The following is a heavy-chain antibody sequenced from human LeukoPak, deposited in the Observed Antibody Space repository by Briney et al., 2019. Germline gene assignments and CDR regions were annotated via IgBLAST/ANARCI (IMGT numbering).Heavy chain of an antibody. CDR1: GYTFSNYG. Sequence: ASVNVSCKASGYTFSNYGISWIRQAPGQGLEWMGWVSPYNGNTIYAQKFQGRVAMTTDTSTSTAYMDLRSLRSDDTAMYYCARDLTSSGYYPSNFDYWGQGTLVTVSS. J-gene: IGHJ4*02. V-gene: IGHV1-18*01. CDR3: ARDLTSSGYYPSNFDY. CDR2: VSPYNGNT. D-gene: IGHD3-22*01.